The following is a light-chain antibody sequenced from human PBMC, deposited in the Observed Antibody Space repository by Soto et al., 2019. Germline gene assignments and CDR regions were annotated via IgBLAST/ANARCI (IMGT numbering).Light chain of an antibody. CDR1: QSISSY. CDR3: QQSYSTPRT. V-gene: IGKV1-39*01. CDR2: AAS. J-gene: IGKJ1*01. Sequence: DIQMTQSPSSLSASVGDRVTITCRASQSISSYLNWYQQKPGKAPKLLIYAASSLQSGVPSRFSGSGSGTEFTLTISSLQPEDFATYYGQQSYSTPRTFGQGPKVEIK.